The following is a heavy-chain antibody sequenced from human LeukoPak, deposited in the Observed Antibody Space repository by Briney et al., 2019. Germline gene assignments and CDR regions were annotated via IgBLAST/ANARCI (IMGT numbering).Heavy chain of an antibody. V-gene: IGHV4-38-2*02. J-gene: IGHJ5*02. CDR3: ARNRYYYGSGSYGVPNWFDP. CDR2: IYYSGST. CDR1: GYSISSGYY. Sequence: SEALSVTCIVSGYSISSGYYWGWIRQPPGKGLQWIRSIYYSGSTYYNPSLKSRVTISVDTSKNQFSLKLSSVTAADTAVYYCARNRYYYGSGSYGVPNWFDPWGQGTLVTVSS. D-gene: IGHD3-10*01.